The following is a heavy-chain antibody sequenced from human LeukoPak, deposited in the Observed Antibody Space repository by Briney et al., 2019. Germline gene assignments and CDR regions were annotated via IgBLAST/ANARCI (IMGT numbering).Heavy chain of an antibody. Sequence: SETLSLTCTVSGASLTIGGYFWTWLRQPPGKGLEWIGYIYYSGSTNYNPSLKSRVTISVDTSKNQFSLKLSSVTAADTAVYYCARGRGGNWGQGTLVTVSS. J-gene: IGHJ4*02. CDR2: IYYSGST. CDR3: ARGRGGN. V-gene: IGHV4-61*08. CDR1: GASLTIGGYF.